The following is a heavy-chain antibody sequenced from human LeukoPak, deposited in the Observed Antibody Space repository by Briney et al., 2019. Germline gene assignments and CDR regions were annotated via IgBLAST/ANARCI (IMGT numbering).Heavy chain of an antibody. CDR1: GYTFTGYY. Sequence: ASVKVSCKASGYTFTGYYMHWVRQAPGQGLEWMGWINPNSGGTNYAQKFQGRVTMTRDTSISTAYMELSRLRSDDTAVYYCARVPSTIFGVVTENYFDYWGQGTLVTVSS. D-gene: IGHD3-3*01. CDR2: INPNSGGT. V-gene: IGHV1-2*02. J-gene: IGHJ4*02. CDR3: ARVPSTIFGVVTENYFDY.